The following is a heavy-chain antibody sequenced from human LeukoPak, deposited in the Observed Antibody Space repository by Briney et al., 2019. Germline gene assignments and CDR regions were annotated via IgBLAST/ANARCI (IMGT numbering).Heavy chain of an antibody. CDR1: GGSISSSSYY. J-gene: IGHJ6*03. D-gene: IGHD4-11*01. CDR2: IYYSGST. Sequence: SETLSLTCTVSGGSISSSSYYWGWIRQPPGKGLEWIGSIYYSGSTDYKPSLKSRVTMSVDTSKNQFSLRLSSVTAADTAVYYCARHLQYSYYYYMDVWGKGTTVTATS. CDR3: ARHLQYSYYYYMDV. V-gene: IGHV4-39*01.